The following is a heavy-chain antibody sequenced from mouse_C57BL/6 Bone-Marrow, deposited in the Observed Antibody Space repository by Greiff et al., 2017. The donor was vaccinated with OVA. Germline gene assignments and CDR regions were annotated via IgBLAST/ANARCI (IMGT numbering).Heavy chain of an antibody. Sequence: EESGPGLVKPSQSLSLTCSVTGYSITSGYYWNWIRQFPGNKLEWMGYISYDGSNNYNPSLKNRISITRDTSKNQFFLKLNSVTTEDTATYYCALLRPRYFDVWGTGTTVTVSS. D-gene: IGHD1-2*01. CDR3: ALLRPRYFDV. J-gene: IGHJ1*03. V-gene: IGHV3-6*01. CDR1: GYSITSGYY. CDR2: ISYDGSN.